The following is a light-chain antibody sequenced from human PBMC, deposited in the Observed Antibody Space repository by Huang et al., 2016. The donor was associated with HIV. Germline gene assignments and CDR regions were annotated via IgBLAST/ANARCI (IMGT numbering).Light chain of an antibody. V-gene: IGKV1-5*01. Sequence: DIQMTQSPSTLSASVGDRVTITCRASQSISSWLAWYQQTTGKAPKPLMYDASTLDSGVPSRFSGSGSGTEFTRTIRSLQPDNFATYYCQQYNSYGYTFGQGTKLEIK. CDR2: DAS. CDR1: QSISSW. J-gene: IGKJ2*01. CDR3: QQYNSYGYT.